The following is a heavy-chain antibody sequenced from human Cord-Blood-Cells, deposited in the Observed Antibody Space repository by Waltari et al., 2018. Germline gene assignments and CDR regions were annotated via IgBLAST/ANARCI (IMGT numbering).Heavy chain of an antibody. CDR2: INHSGST. CDR1: GGSFSGYY. V-gene: IGHV4-34*01. J-gene: IGHJ3*02. Sequence: QVQLQQWGAGLLKPSETLSLTCAVYGGSFSGYYWSWIRQPTGKGPEWIGEINHSGSTNYNPSRKSRVTISVDTSKNQFSLKLSSVTAADTAVYYCARGWTGTYAFDIWGQGTMVTDSS. CDR3: ARGWTGTYAFDI. D-gene: IGHD1-7*01.